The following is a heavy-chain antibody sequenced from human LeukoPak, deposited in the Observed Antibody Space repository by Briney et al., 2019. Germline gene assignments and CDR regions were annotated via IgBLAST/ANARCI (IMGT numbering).Heavy chain of an antibody. Sequence: ASVKVSCKASGYTFTGYFMHWVRQAPGQGLERMGWINPNSGGTNSAQKFQGRVSMTRDTSISTVYMELSSLRSDDTAVYYCTRGERLTLNHYDSSGYDYLEDYWGQGTLVTVSS. V-gene: IGHV1-2*02. CDR1: GYTFTGYF. CDR3: TRGERLTLNHYDSSGYDYLEDY. CDR2: INPNSGGT. D-gene: IGHD3-22*01. J-gene: IGHJ4*02.